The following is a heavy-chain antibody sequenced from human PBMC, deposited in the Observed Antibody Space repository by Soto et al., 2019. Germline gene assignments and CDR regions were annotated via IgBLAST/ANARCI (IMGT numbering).Heavy chain of an antibody. V-gene: IGHV1-2*02. Sequence: QVQLVQSGAEVKKPGASLKVSCKASGYRFTGYGLHWVRQAPGQGLQWMGWINPKSGATDYAQKFQGRVTMTRETSTNTAYLELSGLRSDDTADYTCVYYCAKSKVGGDGYFQYGVDDWGQATTVTVSS. CDR1: GYRFTGYG. CDR2: INPKSGAT. J-gene: IGHJ6*02. D-gene: IGHD2-21*02. CDR3: VYYCAKSKVGGDGYFQYGVDD.